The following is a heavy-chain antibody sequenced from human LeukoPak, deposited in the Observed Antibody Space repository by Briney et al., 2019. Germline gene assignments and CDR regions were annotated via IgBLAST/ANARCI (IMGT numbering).Heavy chain of an antibody. J-gene: IGHJ4*02. V-gene: IGHV3-49*04. CDR1: GFTFGDYA. CDR2: IRSKAYGGTT. D-gene: IGHD3-10*01. Sequence: GGSLSLSCTASGFTFGDYAMSWVRQAPGKGLEWVGFIRSKAYGGTTEYAASVKGRFTISRDDAKSSAYLQMNSLKTEDTAVYYCTGGSGSYSAMNFDYWGQGTLVTVSS. CDR3: TGGSGSYSAMNFDY.